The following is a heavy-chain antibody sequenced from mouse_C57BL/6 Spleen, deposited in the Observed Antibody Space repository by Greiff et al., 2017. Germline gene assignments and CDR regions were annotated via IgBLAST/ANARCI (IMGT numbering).Heavy chain of an antibody. CDR1: GYAFSSYW. J-gene: IGHJ2*01. D-gene: IGHD1-1*01. Sequence: QVHVKQSGAELVKPGASVKISCKASGYAFSSYWMNWVKQRPGKGLEWIGQIYPGDGDTNYNGKFKGKATLTADKSSSTAYMQLSSLTSEDSAVYFCARGALDYGRFPHFDYWGQGTTLTVSS. V-gene: IGHV1-80*01. CDR2: IYPGDGDT. CDR3: ARGALDYGRFPHFDY.